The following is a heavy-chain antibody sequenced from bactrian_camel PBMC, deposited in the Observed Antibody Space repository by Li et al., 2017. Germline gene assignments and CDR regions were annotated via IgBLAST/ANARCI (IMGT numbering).Heavy chain of an antibody. CDR3: AAATRIIVGDYCDGITT. D-gene: IGHD3*01. CDR2: IGVTGET. Sequence: HVQLVESGGGSVQAGGSLRLSCVLSGNARSRNCVGWFRQAPGKEREGVARIGVTGETVYPDSVKGRFTISRDRAKNIIYLQMSSLTPDDTAMYYCAAATRIIVGDYCDGITTWGQGTQVTVS. CDR1: GNARSRNC. V-gene: IGHV3S53*01. J-gene: IGHJ6*01.